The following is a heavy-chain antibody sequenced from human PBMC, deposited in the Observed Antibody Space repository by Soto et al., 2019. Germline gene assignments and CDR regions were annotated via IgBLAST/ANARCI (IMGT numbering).Heavy chain of an antibody. CDR3: AKNGQLPYYYYDMDV. D-gene: IGHD1-26*01. Sequence: SETLSLTCTVSGGSVSSGSYYWSWIRQPPGKGLEWIGYIYYSGSTNYNPSLKSRVTISVDTSKNQFSLKLSSVTAADTAVYYCAKNGQLPYYYYDMDVWGQGTTVTFSS. V-gene: IGHV4-61*01. CDR2: IYYSGST. J-gene: IGHJ6*02. CDR1: GGSVSSGSYY.